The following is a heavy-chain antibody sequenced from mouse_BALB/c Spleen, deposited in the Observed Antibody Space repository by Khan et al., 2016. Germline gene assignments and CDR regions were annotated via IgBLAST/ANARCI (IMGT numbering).Heavy chain of an antibody. CDR2: IWPGGST. Sequence: QVQLKESGPGLVAPSQSLSITCTVSGFSLTNSGVHWIRQPPGKGLEWLGVIWPGGSTDYNSVLMSRLSITKDNSQNQVFLKMISLQTDDTAMYYCARDDQDYDAWFASWGQGTLVIVSA. CDR1: GFSLTNSG. D-gene: IGHD2-4*01. V-gene: IGHV2-9*02. CDR3: ARDDQDYDAWFAS. J-gene: IGHJ3*01.